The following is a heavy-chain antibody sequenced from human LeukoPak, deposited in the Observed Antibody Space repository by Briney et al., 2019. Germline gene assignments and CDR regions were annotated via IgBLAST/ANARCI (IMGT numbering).Heavy chain of an antibody. CDR3: ARQQQLVLAGAFDI. CDR1: GYTFTSYG. Sequence: GASVKVSCKASGYTFTSYGISWVRQAPGQGLEWMGWISAYNGNTNYAQKFQGRVTITADESTSTAYMELSSLRSEDTAVYYCARQQQLVLAGAFDIWGQGTMVTVSS. CDR2: ISAYNGNT. V-gene: IGHV1-18*04. D-gene: IGHD6-13*01. J-gene: IGHJ3*02.